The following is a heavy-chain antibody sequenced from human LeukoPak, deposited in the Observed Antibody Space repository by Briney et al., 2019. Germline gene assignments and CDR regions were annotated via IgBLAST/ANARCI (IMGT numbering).Heavy chain of an antibody. CDR1: GYTFTSYG. Sequence: SVKVSFKASGYTFTSYGISWVRQAPGQGLEWMGWISAYNGNTNYAQKLQGRVTITTDESTSTAYMELSSLRSEDTAVYYCARGPLTDIVVVPASRGDYYYYMDVWGKGTTVTVSS. D-gene: IGHD2-2*01. CDR3: ARGPLTDIVVVPASRGDYYYYMDV. V-gene: IGHV1-18*01. CDR2: ISAYNGNT. J-gene: IGHJ6*03.